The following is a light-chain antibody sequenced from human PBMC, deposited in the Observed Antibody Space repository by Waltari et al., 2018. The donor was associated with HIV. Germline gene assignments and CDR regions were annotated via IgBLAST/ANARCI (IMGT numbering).Light chain of an antibody. V-gene: IGKV1-39*01. J-gene: IGKJ3*01. Sequence: DIQMTQSPSSLSASVGDRVTITCRTSQNINNFLNWYQQKPGKAPKLLIYSASTLESGVPSRFGGGRSRTSFTLPVSGLQPDDFATYYCRQSYGPPLTFGPGTKVDL. CDR2: SAS. CDR1: QNINNF. CDR3: RQSYGPPLT.